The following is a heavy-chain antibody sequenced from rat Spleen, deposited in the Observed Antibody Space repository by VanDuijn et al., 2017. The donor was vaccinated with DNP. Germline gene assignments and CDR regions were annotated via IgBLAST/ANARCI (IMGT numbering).Heavy chain of an antibody. CDR3: ARHDTIAAISTWVMDA. J-gene: IGHJ4*01. D-gene: IGHD1-2*01. V-gene: IGHV5-29*01. CDR2: ISYDGSST. CDR1: GFSFGNYG. Sequence: EVQLVESGGGLVQPGRSLKLSCATSGFSFGNYGMAWVRQTPTKGLEWVATISYDGSSTYYRDSVKGRFTISRDNAKSTLYLQMDSLRSEDTATYYCARHDTIAAISTWVMDAWGQGASVTVSS.